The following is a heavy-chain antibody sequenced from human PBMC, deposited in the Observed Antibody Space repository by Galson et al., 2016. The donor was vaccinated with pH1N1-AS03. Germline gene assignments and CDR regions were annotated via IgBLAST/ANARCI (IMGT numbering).Heavy chain of an antibody. CDR1: GYSITTGHY. D-gene: IGHD6-19*01. Sequence: TLSLTCTVSGYSITTGHYWGWIRQPPGKGLEWIGSIDPGVNADYNPSLKSRVTISVDTSKNQFSLKLSSVTAADTAVYYCARSPRVISVAGTFPSRFDPWGQGTLVTVSS. V-gene: IGHV4-38-2*02. J-gene: IGHJ5*02. CDR2: IDPGVNA. CDR3: ARSPRVISVAGTFPSRFDP.